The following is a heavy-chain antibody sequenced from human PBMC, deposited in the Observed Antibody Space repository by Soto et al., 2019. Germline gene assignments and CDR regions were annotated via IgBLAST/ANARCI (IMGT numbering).Heavy chain of an antibody. CDR2: ISSSGSTI. CDR3: ARGGTRYSSSWYLGWFDP. J-gene: IGHJ5*02. D-gene: IGHD6-13*01. Sequence: GGSLRLSCAASGFTFSDYYMSWIRQAPGKGLEWVSYISSSGSTIYYADSVKGRFTISRDNAKNSLYLQMNSLRAEDTAVYYCARGGTRYSSSWYLGWFDPWGHGTLVTVSS. V-gene: IGHV3-11*01. CDR1: GFTFSDYY.